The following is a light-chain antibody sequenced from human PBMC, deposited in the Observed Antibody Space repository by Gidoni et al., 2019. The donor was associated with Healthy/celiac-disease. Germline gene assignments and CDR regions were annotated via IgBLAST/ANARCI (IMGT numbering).Light chain of an antibody. CDR2: DAS. V-gene: IGKV1-5*01. CDR3: QQSAKT. J-gene: IGKJ1*01. CDR1: QSISSW. Sequence: DIQMTQSPSTLSASVGDRVTITCRASQSISSWLDWYQQKPGKAPKLLIYDASSLESGVPSRYSGSGSGTEFTLTISSLQPDDFATYYCQQSAKTFXXXTKVEIK.